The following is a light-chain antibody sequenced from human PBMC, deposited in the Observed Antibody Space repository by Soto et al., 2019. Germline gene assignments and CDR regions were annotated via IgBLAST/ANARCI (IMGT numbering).Light chain of an antibody. J-gene: IGLJ2*01. CDR3: QVWDSRTARVV. V-gene: IGLV3-9*01. CDR2: RDS. CDR1: NIGRKN. Sequence: SYELTQPISVSVALGQTARITCGGNNIGRKNVHWYQQKPGQAPVLVIYRDSNRPSGIPEQFSGSNSGNTATLTISRAQAGDEAGYYCQVWDSRTARVVFGGGTKLTVL.